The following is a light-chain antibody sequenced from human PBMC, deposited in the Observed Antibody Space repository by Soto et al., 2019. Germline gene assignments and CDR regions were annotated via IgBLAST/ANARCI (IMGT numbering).Light chain of an antibody. J-gene: IGKJ4*01. Sequence: DIQMTQSPSSVSASVGDRVTITCRASQGMSSLLAWYQQKPGKAPNLPIHTASSLQSGVPSRFIGSGSGTDFTLTIRSLQPEDFSTYYCQQANSFPLTFGGGTKVEIK. V-gene: IGKV1-12*01. CDR2: TAS. CDR1: QGMSSL. CDR3: QQANSFPLT.